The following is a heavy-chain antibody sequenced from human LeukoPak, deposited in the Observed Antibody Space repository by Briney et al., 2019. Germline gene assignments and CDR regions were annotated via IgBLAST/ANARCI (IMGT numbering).Heavy chain of an antibody. V-gene: IGHV3-7*01. CDR1: GFSFSSYG. J-gene: IGHJ4*02. CDR2: IKQDGSEK. Sequence: GGTLRLSCAASGFSFSSYGMSWVRQAPGKGLEWVANIKQDGSEKYYVDSVKGRFTISRDNAKNSLYLRMNSLRAEDTAVYYCARSPNTYSNTLGYWGQGTLVTVSS. D-gene: IGHD4-11*01. CDR3: ARSPNTYSNTLGY.